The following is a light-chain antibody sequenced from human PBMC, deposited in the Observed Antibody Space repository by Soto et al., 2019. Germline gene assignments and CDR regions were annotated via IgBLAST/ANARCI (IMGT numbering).Light chain of an antibody. CDR2: GAS. Sequence: ERMVTQSPAALSVSPGERATLSCRASQSVSSNLAWYQQKPGQAPRLLIYGASTRATGIPARFSGSGSGTEFTLTINSLQSEDFAVYYCQQYNNWPRTFGQGTKVDIK. CDR1: QSVSSN. J-gene: IGKJ1*01. CDR3: QQYNNWPRT. V-gene: IGKV3-15*01.